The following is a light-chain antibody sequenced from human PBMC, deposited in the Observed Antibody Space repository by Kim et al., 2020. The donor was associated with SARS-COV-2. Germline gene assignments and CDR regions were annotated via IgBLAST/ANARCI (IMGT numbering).Light chain of an antibody. CDR3: QQYYSTPPS. V-gene: IGKV4-1*01. CDR2: GAY. CDR1: QTVLYNSNNKND. Sequence: KATLNCKSSQTVLYNSNNKNDGAWYQQKPGQAPKLLIYGAYIRESGVSERFSGSGSETDFTLNLSSLQAEDGAVYYCQQYYSTPPSCGQGTKLEI. J-gene: IGKJ2*03.